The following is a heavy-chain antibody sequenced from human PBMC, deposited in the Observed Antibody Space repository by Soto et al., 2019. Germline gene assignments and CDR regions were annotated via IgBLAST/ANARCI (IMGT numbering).Heavy chain of an antibody. D-gene: IGHD6-6*01. J-gene: IGHJ3*02. Sequence: QVQLVQSGAEVKKPGSSVKVFCKASGGTFSSYAISWVRQAPGQGLEWMGGIIPIFGTANYAQKFQGRVTITADESTSTAYMELSSLRSEDTAVYYCARVGSSSPSKEDAFDIWGQGTMVTVSS. CDR2: IIPIFGTA. CDR1: GGTFSSYA. CDR3: ARVGSSSPSKEDAFDI. V-gene: IGHV1-69*01.